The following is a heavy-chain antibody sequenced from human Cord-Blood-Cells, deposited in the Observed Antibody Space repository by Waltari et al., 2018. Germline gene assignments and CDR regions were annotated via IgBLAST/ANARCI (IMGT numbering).Heavy chain of an antibody. CDR3: ARDSSGYLAYFDY. V-gene: IGHV1-69*10. CDR2: ISPSRGIA. D-gene: IGHD3-22*01. J-gene: IGHJ4*02. Sequence: QVQLVQSGAEVKKPGSSVKVSCKASGGTFSSYAISWVRQAPGQGLEWMGGISPSRGIANYAQKFQGRVTITADKSTSTAYMELSSLRSEDTAVYYCARDSSGYLAYFDYWGQGTLVTVSS. CDR1: GGTFSSYA.